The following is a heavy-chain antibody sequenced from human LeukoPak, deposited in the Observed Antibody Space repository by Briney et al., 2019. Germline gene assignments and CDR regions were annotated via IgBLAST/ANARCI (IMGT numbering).Heavy chain of an antibody. D-gene: IGHD2-2*02. CDR2: INPNTGGT. CDR3: AREECSTTGCHKYFQD. CDR1: GHTFSGYY. Sequence: GASVKVSCKASGHTFSGYYMHWVRQAPGQGLEWMGWINPNTGGTGSAQKFQGRVTMTRDTSISTAYMELSGLRSDDTAVYYCAREECSTTGCHKYFQDWGQGTLVTVSS. V-gene: IGHV1-2*02. J-gene: IGHJ1*01.